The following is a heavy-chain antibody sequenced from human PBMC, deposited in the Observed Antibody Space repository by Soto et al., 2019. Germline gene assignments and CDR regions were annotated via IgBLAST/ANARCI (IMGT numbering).Heavy chain of an antibody. Sequence: QVQLVESGGGVVQPGRSLRLSCAASGFTFSSYGMHWVRQAPGKGLEWVAVIWNDGSNKYYADSVKGRFTISRDNSKNTLYLQMNSLRAEDTAVYYCARDGDFDWSYGMDVWGQGTTVTVSS. CDR3: ARDGDFDWSYGMDV. D-gene: IGHD3-9*01. J-gene: IGHJ6*02. CDR1: GFTFSSYG. CDR2: IWNDGSNK. V-gene: IGHV3-33*01.